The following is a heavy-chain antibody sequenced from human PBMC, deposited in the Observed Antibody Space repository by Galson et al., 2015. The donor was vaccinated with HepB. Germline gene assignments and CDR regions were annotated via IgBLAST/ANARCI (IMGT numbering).Heavy chain of an antibody. CDR2: IYYTGSA. D-gene: IGHD4-17*01. CDR1: GGSVSNYNYY. V-gene: IGHV4-39*02. J-gene: IGHJ5*02. Sequence: SETLSLTCTVSGGSVSNYNYYWAWIRQPPGKGLEWIGSIYYTGSAYYNPSLKSRVTVSVDTSKNHFSLSLTSVTAADTAIYYCARNGDSGDFVSWCDPGGQGTLVTVSS. CDR3: ARNGDSGDFVSWCDP.